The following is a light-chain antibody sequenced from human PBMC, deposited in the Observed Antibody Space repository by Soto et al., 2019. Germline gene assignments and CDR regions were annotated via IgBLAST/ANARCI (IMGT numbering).Light chain of an antibody. CDR3: QQGHNWPLT. CDR2: GAS. J-gene: IGKJ2*01. V-gene: IGKV3-15*01. Sequence: EIVMTQSPATLSVSPGERATLSCRASQSISSELAWYQQRPGQPPRLLIYGASTRATGVPDRCTGSGSGSDFTLTISGLQSEDFAVYYCQQGHNWPLTFGQGTRLEI. CDR1: QSISSE.